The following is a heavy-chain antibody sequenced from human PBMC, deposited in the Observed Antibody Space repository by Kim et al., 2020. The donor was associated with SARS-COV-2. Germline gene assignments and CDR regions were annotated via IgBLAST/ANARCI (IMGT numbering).Heavy chain of an antibody. D-gene: IGHD2-8*01. V-gene: IGHV5-10-1*01. CDR3: ARPLATNGGTGY. Sequence: NYSPSFQGHVTISPDKSISTAYLQWSSLKASDTAMYYCARPLATNGGTGYWGQGTLVTVSS. J-gene: IGHJ4*02.